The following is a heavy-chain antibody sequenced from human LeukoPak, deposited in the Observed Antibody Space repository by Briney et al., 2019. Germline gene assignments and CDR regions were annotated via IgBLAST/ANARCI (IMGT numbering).Heavy chain of an antibody. CDR1: GDSIGSGPYY. D-gene: IGHD3-22*01. J-gene: IGHJ4*02. V-gene: IGHV4-39*01. Sequence: SETLPLTCSVSGDSIGSGPYYWSWIRQSPGKGLEWIGTIYYTRNTYYNSSLKSRVTISIDTSKNQFSLKLSSVTAADTAIYYCARRDNSDSSGYSDHWGQGTLVTVSS. CDR2: IYYTRNT. CDR3: ARRDNSDSSGYSDH.